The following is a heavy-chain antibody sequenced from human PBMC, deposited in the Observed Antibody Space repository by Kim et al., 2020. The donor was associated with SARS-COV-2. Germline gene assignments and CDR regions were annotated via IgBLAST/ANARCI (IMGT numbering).Heavy chain of an antibody. CDR2: IWYDGSNK. CDR1: GFTFSSYG. J-gene: IGHJ3*02. V-gene: IGHV3-33*01. D-gene: IGHD3-22*01. Sequence: GGSLRLSCAASGFTFSSYGMHWVRQAPGKGLEWVAVIWYDGSNKYYADSVKGRFTISRDNSKNTLYLQMNSLRAEDTAVYYCARDSTQYYYDSSEDPPYAFDIWGQGTMVTVSS. CDR3: ARDSTQYYYDSSEDPPYAFDI.